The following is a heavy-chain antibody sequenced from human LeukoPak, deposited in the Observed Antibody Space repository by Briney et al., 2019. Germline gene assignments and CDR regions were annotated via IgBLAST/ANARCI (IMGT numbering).Heavy chain of an antibody. CDR1: GFTFSSYA. V-gene: IGHV3-23*01. Sequence: GGSLRLSCAASGFTFSSYAMIWVRQAPGKGLEWVASISGRGESTNYADSVKGRFTISRDNSKNTLFLQMNSLRAEDTAVYYCAKARAAYYYGSGPSYFDYWGQGTLVTVSS. CDR3: AKARAAYYYGSGPSYFDY. J-gene: IGHJ4*02. D-gene: IGHD3-10*01. CDR2: ISGRGEST.